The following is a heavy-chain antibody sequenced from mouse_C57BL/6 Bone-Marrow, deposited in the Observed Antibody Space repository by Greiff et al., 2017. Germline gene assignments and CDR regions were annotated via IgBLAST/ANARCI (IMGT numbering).Heavy chain of an antibody. CDR2: IWRGGST. CDR3: AKNEPTYGSSFDY. Sequence: QVQLQQSGPGLVQPSQSLSITCTVSGFSLTSYGVHWVRQSPGKGLEWLGVIWRGGSTDYNAAFMSRLSITKDNSKSQVFFKMNSLQADDTAIYYCAKNEPTYGSSFDYWGQGTTLTVSS. V-gene: IGHV2-5*01. D-gene: IGHD1-1*01. CDR1: GFSLTSYG. J-gene: IGHJ2*01.